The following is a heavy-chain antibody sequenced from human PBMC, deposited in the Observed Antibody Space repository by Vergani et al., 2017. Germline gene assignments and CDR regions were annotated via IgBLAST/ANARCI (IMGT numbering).Heavy chain of an antibody. V-gene: IGHV3-53*01. CDR3: ARDQLVPAANYYYYYGMDV. CDR1: GFTVSSNY. CDR2: IYSGGST. Sequence: EVQLVESGGGLIQPGGSLRLSCAASGFTVSSNYMSWVRQAPGKGLEWVSVIYSGGSTYYADSVKGRFTISRDNSKKTLYLQMNSLRAEDTAVYYCARDQLVPAANYYYYYGMDVWGQGTTVTVSS. D-gene: IGHD2-2*01. J-gene: IGHJ6*02.